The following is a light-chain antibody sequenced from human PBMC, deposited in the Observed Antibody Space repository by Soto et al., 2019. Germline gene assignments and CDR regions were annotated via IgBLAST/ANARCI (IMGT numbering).Light chain of an antibody. V-gene: IGKV3-20*01. J-gene: IGKJ3*01. Sequence: EIVLTQSPGTLSLSPGERATLSCRASQSVSSSYLAWYQQKPGQAPRLLVYGASSRATGIPDRFSGSGSGTDFTLTISRLEPKEFAVYYCQHYGSSFTFGPGTKVDIK. CDR2: GAS. CDR1: QSVSSSY. CDR3: QHYGSSFT.